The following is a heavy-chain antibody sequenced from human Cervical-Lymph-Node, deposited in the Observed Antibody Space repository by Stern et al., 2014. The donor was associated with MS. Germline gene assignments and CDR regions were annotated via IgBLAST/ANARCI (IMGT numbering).Heavy chain of an antibody. D-gene: IGHD2/OR15-2a*01. J-gene: IGHJ4*01. CDR1: GGSITNYY. CDR2: IYYSGTH. CDR3: ARDKGMFFL. Sequence: QMQLQESGPGLVKPSETLSLTCTVSGGSITNYYWSWIRQPPGKGLEWIGYIYYSGTHNYNPSLKIRVAISVDTSKNQFSMKLSSVTAADTAVYYCARDKGMFFLWGQGTLVTVSS. V-gene: IGHV4-59*01.